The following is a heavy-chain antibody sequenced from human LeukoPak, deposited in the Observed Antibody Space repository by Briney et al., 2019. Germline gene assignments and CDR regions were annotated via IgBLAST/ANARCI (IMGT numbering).Heavy chain of an antibody. J-gene: IGHJ1*01. CDR1: GGTFSSYA. Sequence: ASVKVSCKASGGTFSSYAISWVRQAPGQGLEWMGRIIPILGIANYAQKFQGRVTITADKSTSTAYMELSSLRSEDTAVYYCARSTGGNGANFQHWGQGTLVTVSS. V-gene: IGHV1-69*04. D-gene: IGHD4-23*01. CDR2: IIPILGIA. CDR3: ARSTGGNGANFQH.